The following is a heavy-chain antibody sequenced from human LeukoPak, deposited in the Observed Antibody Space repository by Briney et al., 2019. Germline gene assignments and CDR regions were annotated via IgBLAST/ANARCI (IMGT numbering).Heavy chain of an antibody. J-gene: IGHJ3*02. CDR2: ISYDGGNK. D-gene: IGHD1-1*01. CDR3: AKKINPKNENDAFDI. Sequence: GGSLRLSCAASGFTFSSYGMHWVRQAPGKGLEWVSVISYDGGNKYYADSVKGRFTISRDNSKNTPYLQMNSLRAEDTAVYYCAKKINPKNENDAFDIWGQGTMVAVSS. V-gene: IGHV3-30*18. CDR1: GFTFSSYG.